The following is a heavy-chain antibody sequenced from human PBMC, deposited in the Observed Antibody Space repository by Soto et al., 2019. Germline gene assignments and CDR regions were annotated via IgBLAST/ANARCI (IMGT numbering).Heavy chain of an antibody. CDR2: INPNSGGT. J-gene: IGHJ6*02. V-gene: IGHV1-2*02. D-gene: IGHD6-13*01. CDR3: ARIAIAASHYYGMDV. Sequence: QVQLVQSGAEVKKPGASVKVSCKASGYTFTGYYMHWVRQAPGQGLEWMGWINPNSGGTNYAQKFQGRVTMTRDTSITTAYMELSRLRSDDTAVYYCARIAIAASHYYGMDVWGQGTTVTVSS. CDR1: GYTFTGYY.